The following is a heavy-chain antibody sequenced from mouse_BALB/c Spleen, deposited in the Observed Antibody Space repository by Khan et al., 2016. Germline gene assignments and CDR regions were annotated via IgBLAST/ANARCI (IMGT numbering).Heavy chain of an antibody. CDR3: NASYYGSDVYFDY. Sequence: VQLQQSGAELVRSGASVKLSCTASVFNIKDYYMHWVKQRPEQGLEWIGWIDPENGDTEYAPKFQGKATMTADTSSNAAYLQFSSLTSEDSAVYSCNASYYGSDVYFDYWGQGTTLTVSS. J-gene: IGHJ2*01. CDR2: IDPENGDT. V-gene: IGHV14-4*02. CDR1: VFNIKDYY. D-gene: IGHD1-1*01.